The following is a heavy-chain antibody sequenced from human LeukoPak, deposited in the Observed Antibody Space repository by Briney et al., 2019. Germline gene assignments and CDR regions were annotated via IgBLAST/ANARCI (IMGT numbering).Heavy chain of an antibody. D-gene: IGHD3-16*01. CDR3: ARGENWVYDY. J-gene: IGHJ4*02. V-gene: IGHV1-2*02. CDR1: GYTFTGYY. Sequence: GASVKVSCKASGYTFTGYYMHWVRQAPGQGLEWMGWINPNSGGTNSAQKFQGRVTLTRDTSISTAYMELTRLSSDDTAIYYCARGENWVYDYWGQGTLVTVSS. CDR2: INPNSGGT.